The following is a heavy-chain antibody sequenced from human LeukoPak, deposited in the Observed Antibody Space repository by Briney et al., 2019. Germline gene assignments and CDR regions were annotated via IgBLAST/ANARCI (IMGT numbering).Heavy chain of an antibody. CDR1: GGSISSYY. Sequence: SETLSLTCTVSGGSISSYYWSWIRQPPGKGLEWIGYIYYSGSTNYNPSLKSRVTISVDASKNQFSLKLSSVTAADTAVYYCARDSGGSSAWYYYYGMDVWGQGTTVTASS. D-gene: IGHD1-26*01. CDR2: IYYSGST. CDR3: ARDSGGSSAWYYYYGMDV. J-gene: IGHJ6*02. V-gene: IGHV4-59*01.